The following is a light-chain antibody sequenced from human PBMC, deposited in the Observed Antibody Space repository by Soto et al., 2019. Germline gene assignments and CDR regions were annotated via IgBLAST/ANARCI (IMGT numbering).Light chain of an antibody. CDR3: QQLNSFPFI. J-gene: IGKJ5*01. CDR2: AAS. Sequence: DIQLTQSPSFLSASVGDRVTITCRASQAIDTYLAWYQQKPGKAPKLLIYAASLLQSGVPSRFSGSGCGTEFTLTINRLQPEDFASYYCQQLNSFPFIFGQGTRLEIK. V-gene: IGKV1-9*01. CDR1: QAIDTY.